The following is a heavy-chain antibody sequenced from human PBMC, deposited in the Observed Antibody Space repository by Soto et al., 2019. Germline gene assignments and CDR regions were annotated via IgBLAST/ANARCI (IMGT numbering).Heavy chain of an antibody. D-gene: IGHD3-3*01. CDR2: INHSGST. Sequence: ASETLSLTCAVYGGSFSGYYWSWIRQPPGKGLEWIGEINHSGSTNYNPSLKSRVTISVDTSKNQFSLKLSSVTAADTAVYYCARGFWSGYYTPTTGLFDYWGQGTLVTVSS. CDR1: GGSFSGYY. V-gene: IGHV4-34*01. J-gene: IGHJ4*02. CDR3: ARGFWSGYYTPTTGLFDY.